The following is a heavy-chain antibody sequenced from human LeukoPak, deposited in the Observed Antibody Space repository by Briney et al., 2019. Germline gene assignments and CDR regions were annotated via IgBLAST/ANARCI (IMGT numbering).Heavy chain of an antibody. CDR2: IYPGDSDT. J-gene: IGHJ4*02. CDR1: GYSFSSYW. Sequence: GESLKISCKGSGYSFSSYWIGWVRQMPGNGLEWMGIIYPGDSDTRYSPSFQGQVTISADKSISTAYLQWSILKASDTTMYYCARRDGYDSTTFDYWGQGTLVTVSS. CDR3: ARRDGYDSTTFDY. V-gene: IGHV5-51*01. D-gene: IGHD5-24*01.